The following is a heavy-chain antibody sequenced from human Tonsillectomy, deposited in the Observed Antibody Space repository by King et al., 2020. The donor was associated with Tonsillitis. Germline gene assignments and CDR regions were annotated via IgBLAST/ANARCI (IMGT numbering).Heavy chain of an antibody. D-gene: IGHD6-6*01. V-gene: IGHV1-2*02. CDR1: GYAFTAHY. Sequence: VQLVQSGAEVKKPGASVKVSCKASGYAFTAHYMHWVRQAPGQGLEWMGWINPKSGDTKSTPRFQGTVTMTTDSSVRTVYIEVSSLTSDDTAVYYCARSLYSDSYNWLDPWGPGTQVTVSS. J-gene: IGHJ5*02. CDR3: ARSLYSDSYNWLDP. CDR2: INPKSGDT.